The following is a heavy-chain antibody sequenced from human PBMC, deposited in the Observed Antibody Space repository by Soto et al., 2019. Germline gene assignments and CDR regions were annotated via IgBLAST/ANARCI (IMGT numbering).Heavy chain of an antibody. CDR1: GFTFGDYA. Sequence: GGSLRLSCTASGFTFGDYAMSWFRQAPGKGLEWVGFIRSKAYGGTTEYAASVKGRFTISRDDSKSIAYLQMNSLKTEDTAVYYCKVVVVAATHFDYWGQGTLVTVSS. D-gene: IGHD2-15*01. CDR3: KVVVVAATHFDY. V-gene: IGHV3-49*03. J-gene: IGHJ4*02. CDR2: IRSKAYGGTT.